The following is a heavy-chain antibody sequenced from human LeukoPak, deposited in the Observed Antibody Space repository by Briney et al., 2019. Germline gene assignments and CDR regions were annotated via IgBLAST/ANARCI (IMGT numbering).Heavy chain of an antibody. V-gene: IGHV3-48*01. D-gene: IGHD3-3*01. CDR2: ISSSSSTI. J-gene: IGHJ4*02. CDR1: GFTFSSYS. CDR3: ARDGITIFGVVIHDY. Sequence: GGSLRLSCAASGFTFSSYSMNWVRQAPGKGLEWVSYISSSSSTIYYADSVKGRFTISRDNAKNSLYLQMNSLRAEDTAVYYCARDGITIFGVVIHDYWGQGTLVTVSS.